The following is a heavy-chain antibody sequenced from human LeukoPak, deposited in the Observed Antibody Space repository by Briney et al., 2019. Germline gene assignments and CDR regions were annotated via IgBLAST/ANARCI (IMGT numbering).Heavy chain of an antibody. CDR3: ARPTATNSFDN. V-gene: IGHV1-46*01. CDR2: INPSGGGA. CDR1: GYTFSNYY. Sequence: ASVKVSCKASGYTFSNYYMHWVRRAPGQGLEWMGIINPSGGGAYYAQKFQGRVTMTRDMSTTTMYMELSSLRSEDTAVYYCARPTATNSFDNWGQGTLVTVSS. D-gene: IGHD1-26*01. J-gene: IGHJ4*02.